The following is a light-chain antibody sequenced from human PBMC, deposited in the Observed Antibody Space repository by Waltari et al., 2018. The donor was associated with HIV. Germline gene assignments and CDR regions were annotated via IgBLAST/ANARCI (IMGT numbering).Light chain of an antibody. CDR3: AAWDDTLTVV. V-gene: IGLV1-47*01. CDR1: SSNIGTTY. Sequence: QSVLTQPPSASGTPGQRVTISCSGTSSNIGTTYDYWYQQFPGTAPKLLIYRNNKRPSGVPDRFSGSKSGTSASLAISGLRSDDEADYYCAAWDDTLTVVFGGGTKLTVL. CDR2: RNN. J-gene: IGLJ2*01.